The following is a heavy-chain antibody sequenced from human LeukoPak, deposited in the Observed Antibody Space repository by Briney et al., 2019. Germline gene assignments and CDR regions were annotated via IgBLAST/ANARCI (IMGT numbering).Heavy chain of an antibody. CDR3: ARRAGNWGYYYYYYMDV. Sequence: PSETLSLTCAVYGGSFSGYYWNWIRQPPGKGLEWIGEMNHSGSTNYNPSLKSRVTISVDTSKNQFSLKLSSVTAADTAVYYCARRAGNWGYYYYYYMDVWDKGTTATVSS. J-gene: IGHJ6*03. D-gene: IGHD3-16*01. CDR1: GGSFSGYY. V-gene: IGHV4-34*01. CDR2: MNHSGST.